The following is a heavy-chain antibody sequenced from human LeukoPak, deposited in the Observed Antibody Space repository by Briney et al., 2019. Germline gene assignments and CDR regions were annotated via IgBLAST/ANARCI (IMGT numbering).Heavy chain of an antibody. D-gene: IGHD6-13*01. J-gene: IGHJ4*02. CDR3: ARSGYGSRWYFFDH. CDR2: ISSSSSSI. CDR1: GFIFSTYS. Sequence: GSLILSCAASGFIFSTYSINWVRQAPGKGLEWVSHISSSSSSIYYADSVKGRFSISRDNAKNSLYLQMNSLRDEDTAVYYCARSGYGSRWYFFDHWGQGTLVTVSS. V-gene: IGHV3-48*02.